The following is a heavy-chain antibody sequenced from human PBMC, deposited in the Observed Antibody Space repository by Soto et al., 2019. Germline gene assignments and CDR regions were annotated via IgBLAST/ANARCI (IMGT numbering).Heavy chain of an antibody. Sequence: EVQLLDSGGGLVQPGGSLRLSCAASGFTFSSYGMTWVRQAPGKGLEWVSFSSATGAGTYYADSVKGRFTISRDNSKNTLYLQMTSLRADDTAGYYCAKGLRAGANYGFYSAFWGQGALAIVSS. J-gene: IGHJ4*02. D-gene: IGHD3-10*01. V-gene: IGHV3-23*01. CDR3: AKGLRAGANYGFYSAF. CDR1: GFTFSSYG. CDR2: SSATGAGT.